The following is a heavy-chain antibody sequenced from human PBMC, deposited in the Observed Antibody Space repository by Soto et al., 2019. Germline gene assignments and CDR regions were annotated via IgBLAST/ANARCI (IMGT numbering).Heavy chain of an antibody. J-gene: IGHJ4*02. V-gene: IGHV4-39*01. CDR1: GGSISSSSYY. CDR3: ARNPVAWFGEQHLDY. CDR2: IYYSGST. D-gene: IGHD3-10*01. Sequence: SETLSLTCTVSGGSISSSSYYWGWIRQPPGKGLEWIGSIYYSGSTYYNPSLKSRVTISVDTSKNQFSLKLSSVTAADTAVYYCARNPVAWFGEQHLDYWGQGTLVTVSS.